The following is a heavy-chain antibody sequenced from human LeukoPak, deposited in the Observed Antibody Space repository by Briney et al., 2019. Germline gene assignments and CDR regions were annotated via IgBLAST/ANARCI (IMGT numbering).Heavy chain of an antibody. D-gene: IGHD1-20*01. CDR1: GFTFSSYW. Sequence: GGSLRLSCAASGFTFSSYWMHWVRQAPGKGPVWVSRIKGDGSDTTYVDSVKGRFTISRDNARNTLFLQMNSLRAEDTAVYYCARIDNWNAGGYWGQGTLVTVSS. CDR2: IKGDGSDT. V-gene: IGHV3-74*01. J-gene: IGHJ1*01. CDR3: ARIDNWNAGGY.